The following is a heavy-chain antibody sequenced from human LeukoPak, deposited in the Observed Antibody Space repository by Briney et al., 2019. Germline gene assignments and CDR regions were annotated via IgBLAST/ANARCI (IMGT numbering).Heavy chain of an antibody. J-gene: IGHJ4*02. CDR2: INPNSGGT. CDR3: ARVGLYGSGSYLSY. Sequence: ASVKVSCKASGYTFNGYYIHWVRQASGQGLEWMGWINPNSGGTNYAQKFQGRVTLTRDTSISTAYMELSRLRSDDTAVYYCARVGLYGSGSYLSYWGQGSLVTVSS. V-gene: IGHV1-2*02. D-gene: IGHD3-10*01. CDR1: GYTFNGYY.